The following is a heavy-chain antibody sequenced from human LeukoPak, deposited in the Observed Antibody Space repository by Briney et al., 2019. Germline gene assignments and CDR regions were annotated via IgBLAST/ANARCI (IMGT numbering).Heavy chain of an antibody. J-gene: IGHJ4*02. D-gene: IGHD3-10*01. CDR2: ISYDGGNK. Sequence: GGSLRLSCAASGFTFSDYGMHWVRQAPGKGLEWVALISYDGGNKFYADSVRDRFTISRDNSKNTLFLQMNSLRIEDTAVYYRSEVFEGRGGKRTKDYLGQGTLVIVSS. CDR3: SEVFEGRGGKRTKDY. CDR1: GFTFSDYG. V-gene: IGHV3-30*03.